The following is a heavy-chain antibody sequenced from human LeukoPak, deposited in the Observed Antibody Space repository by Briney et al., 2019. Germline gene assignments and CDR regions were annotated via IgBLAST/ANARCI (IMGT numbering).Heavy chain of an antibody. CDR1: GFTVSSHY. V-gene: IGHV3-53*01. D-gene: IGHD6-19*01. CDR3: ARDRIAVAGTL. CDR2: IYSGGST. J-gene: IGHJ4*02. Sequence: GGSLILSCAASGFTVSSHYMSWVRQAPGKGLEWVSLIYSGGSTYYADSVKGRFTISRDNAKNSLYLQMSSLKTEDTAVYYCARDRIAVAGTLWGQGTLVTVSS.